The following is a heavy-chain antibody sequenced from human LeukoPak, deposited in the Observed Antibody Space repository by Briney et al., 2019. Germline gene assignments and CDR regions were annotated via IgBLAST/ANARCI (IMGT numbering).Heavy chain of an antibody. Sequence: PSQTLSLTCPVSGGSISSGDYYWSWIRQPPGKGLEWIRYIYYSGSTYYNPSLKSRVTISVDTSQNQFSLKLSSVTAADTAVYYCARGGSLLWFGELSYYFDYWGQGTLVIVSS. D-gene: IGHD3-10*01. CDR1: GGSISSGDYY. CDR2: IYYSGST. V-gene: IGHV4-30-4*08. CDR3: ARGGSLLWFGELSYYFDY. J-gene: IGHJ4*02.